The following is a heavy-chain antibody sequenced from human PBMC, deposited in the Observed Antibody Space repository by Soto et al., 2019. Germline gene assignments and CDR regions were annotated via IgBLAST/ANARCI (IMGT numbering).Heavy chain of an antibody. CDR2: IKSKTDGGTT. J-gene: IGHJ6*02. D-gene: IGHD3-22*01. CDR3: TTPTHGVYDSSGYYDYYYYGMDV. Sequence: GGSLRLSCAASGFTFSNAWMNWVRQAPGKGLEWVGRIKSKTDGGTTDYAAPVKGRFTISRDDSKNTLYLQMNSLKTEDTAVYYCTTPTHGVYDSSGYYDYYYYGMDVWGQGTTVTVSS. CDR1: GFTFSNAW. V-gene: IGHV3-15*07.